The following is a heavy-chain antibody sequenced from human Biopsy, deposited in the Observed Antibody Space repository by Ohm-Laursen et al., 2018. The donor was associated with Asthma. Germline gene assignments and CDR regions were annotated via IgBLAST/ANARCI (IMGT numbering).Heavy chain of an antibody. V-gene: IGHV3-30*18. D-gene: IGHD1-1*01. Sequence: SLRLSCTASGFIFSSYGMHWVRQAPGKGLEWVAVISYDGSNKYYADSVKGRFTISRDNSKNTLYLQMNSLRAEDTAVYYCAKESGSNYAFDIWGQGTMVTVSS. CDR2: ISYDGSNK. J-gene: IGHJ3*02. CDR3: AKESGSNYAFDI. CDR1: GFIFSSYG.